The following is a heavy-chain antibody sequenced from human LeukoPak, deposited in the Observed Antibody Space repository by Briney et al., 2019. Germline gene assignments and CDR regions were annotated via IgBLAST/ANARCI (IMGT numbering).Heavy chain of an antibody. D-gene: IGHD2-15*01. J-gene: IGHJ5*02. Sequence: GESLKISCKGSGYSFTNNWIGWVRQMPGKGLEWMGITYPGDSNTRYSPSFQGLVTISADKSISSAYLQWSSLKASDTAMYYCVRSPACSSGTCYPNWFDPWGQGTLVTVSS. CDR2: TYPGDSNT. CDR1: GYSFTNNW. V-gene: IGHV5-51*01. CDR3: VRSPACSSGTCYPNWFDP.